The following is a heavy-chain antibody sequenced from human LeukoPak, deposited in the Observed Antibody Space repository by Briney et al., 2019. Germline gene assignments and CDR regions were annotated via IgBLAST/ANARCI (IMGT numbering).Heavy chain of an antibody. CDR3: AKVKTSSFYYFDN. CDR1: GFTFSDYG. V-gene: IGHV3-30*18. CDR2: ISYDGSNK. D-gene: IGHD2-2*01. Sequence: GRSLRLSCAASGFTFSDYGMHWVRQAPGKGLEWVAVISYDGSNKYYADSAKGRFTLSRDNSKNTLYLQMNRLRTEDTAVYYCAKVKTSSFYYFDNWGQGTLVTVSS. J-gene: IGHJ4*02.